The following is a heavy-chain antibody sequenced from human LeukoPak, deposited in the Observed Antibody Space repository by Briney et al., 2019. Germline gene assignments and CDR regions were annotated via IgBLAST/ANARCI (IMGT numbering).Heavy chain of an antibody. CDR3: ARDRGSGAFDI. V-gene: IGHV3-66*01. J-gene: IGHJ3*02. CDR2: IYSGGST. Sequence: PGGSLRLSCAASGFTVSSNYMSWVRQAPGKGLEWVSVIYSGGSTYYADSVMGRFTISRDNSKNTLYLQMNSLRAEDTAVYYCARDRGSGAFDIWGQGTMVTVSS. CDR1: GFTVSSNY. D-gene: IGHD1-26*01.